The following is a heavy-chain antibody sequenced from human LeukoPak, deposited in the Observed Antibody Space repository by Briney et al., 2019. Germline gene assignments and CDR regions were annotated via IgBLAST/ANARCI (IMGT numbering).Heavy chain of an antibody. V-gene: IGHV3-48*01. J-gene: IGHJ4*02. Sequence: GGSLRLSCAASGFTFSSYWMSWVRQAPGKRLEWIAYISSYTITYYADFVKGRFTISRDNAKKSLDLQMNSLRAEDTAVYYCARSGHSTGWYYFDYWGLGALVTVSS. D-gene: IGHD6-19*01. CDR3: ARSGHSTGWYYFDY. CDR2: ISSYTIT. CDR1: GFTFSSYW.